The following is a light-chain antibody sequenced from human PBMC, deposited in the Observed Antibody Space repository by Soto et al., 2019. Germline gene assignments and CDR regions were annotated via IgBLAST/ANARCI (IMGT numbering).Light chain of an antibody. CDR1: QSVSNN. V-gene: IGKV3D-15*01. J-gene: IGKJ2*01. CDR3: QQYNKWPPYT. Sequence: IVLTHSPVTLSLSPGERATLSCRASQSVSNNYLAWYQQKPGQAPRLLIYGASNRATGIPDRFSGSGSGTEFTLTISSLQSEDFAVYYCQQYNKWPPYTFGQGTKVDIK. CDR2: GAS.